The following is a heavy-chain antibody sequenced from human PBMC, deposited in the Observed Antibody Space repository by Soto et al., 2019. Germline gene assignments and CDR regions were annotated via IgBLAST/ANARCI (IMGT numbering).Heavy chain of an antibody. J-gene: IGHJ4*02. CDR2: ISGSGGST. Sequence: GGSPRLSCAASGFTVSSNYMSWVRQAPGKGLEWVSAISGSGGSTYYADSVKGRFTISRDNSKNTLYLQMNSLRAEDTAVYYCAKDYPYYDSSGYPDYWGQGTLVT. D-gene: IGHD3-22*01. CDR3: AKDYPYYDSSGYPDY. CDR1: GFTVSSNY. V-gene: IGHV3-23*01.